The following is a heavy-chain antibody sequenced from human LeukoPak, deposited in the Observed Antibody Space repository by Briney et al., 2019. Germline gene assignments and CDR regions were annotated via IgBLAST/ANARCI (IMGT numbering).Heavy chain of an antibody. D-gene: IGHD3-22*01. CDR1: GYTFTSYD. CDR2: IIPIFGTA. CDR3: ARASGYYGGRAFDI. J-gene: IGHJ3*02. Sequence: ASVKVSCKASGYTFTSYDINWVRQATGQGLEWMGGIIPIFGTANYAQKFQGRVTITADESTSTAYMELSSLRSEDTAVYYCARASGYYGGRAFDIWGQGTMVTVSS. V-gene: IGHV1-69*13.